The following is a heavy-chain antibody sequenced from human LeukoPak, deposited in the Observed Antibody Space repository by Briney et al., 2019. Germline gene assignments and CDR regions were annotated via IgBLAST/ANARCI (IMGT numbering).Heavy chain of an antibody. V-gene: IGHV4-30-4*08. J-gene: IGHJ4*02. CDR3: ARDFDRGYGAWDY. CDR1: GGSISSSSYY. Sequence: SETLSLTCTVSGGSISSSSYYWGWIRQPPGKGLEWIGYIYYSGITYYNPSLESRVTISIDTSKNQFSLELSSVTVADTAVYYCARDFDRGYGAWDYWGQGTLVTVSS. CDR2: IYYSGIT. D-gene: IGHD6-25*01.